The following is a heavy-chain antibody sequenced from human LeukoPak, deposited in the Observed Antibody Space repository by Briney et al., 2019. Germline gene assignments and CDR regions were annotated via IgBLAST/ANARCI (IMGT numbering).Heavy chain of an antibody. CDR1: GGSFSGYY. Sequence: PSETLSLTCAVYGGSFSGYYWSWIRQPPGKGLEWLGEINHSGSTNYNPSLKSRVTISVDTSKNQFSLKLSSVTAADTAVYYCARGSRYFARFADYWGQGTLVTVSS. CDR3: ARGSRYFARFADY. D-gene: IGHD3-9*01. V-gene: IGHV4-34*01. CDR2: INHSGST. J-gene: IGHJ4*02.